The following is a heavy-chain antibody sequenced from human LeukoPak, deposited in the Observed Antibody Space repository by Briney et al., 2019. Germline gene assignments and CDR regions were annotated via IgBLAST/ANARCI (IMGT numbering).Heavy chain of an antibody. V-gene: IGHV4-39*07. J-gene: IGHJ5*02. CDR2: IYYSGST. CDR3: ARHHNWFDP. Sequence: SETLSLTCTVSGGSINSNTYYWGWIRQPPGKGLEWIGSIYYSGSTYYNPSLKSRVTISVDTSKNQFSLKLSSVTAADTAMYYCARHHNWFDPWGQGTLVTVSS. CDR1: GGSINSNTYY.